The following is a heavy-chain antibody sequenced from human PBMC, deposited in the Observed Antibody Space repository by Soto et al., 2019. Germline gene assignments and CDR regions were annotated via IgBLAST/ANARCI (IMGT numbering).Heavy chain of an antibody. J-gene: IGHJ6*03. D-gene: IGHD3-3*01. CDR2: IYYSGSA. CDR1: GGSISSDHYH. V-gene: IGHV4-30-4*01. CDR3: ATRAADYDFWSGYYSYYYYMDV. Sequence: PSETLSLTCTVSGGSISSDHYHWTWIRQTPGKGLEWIGYIYYSGSAYYNPSLKSRVTMSVDTSKNLFSLKLSSVTAADTAVYYCATRAADYDFWSGYYSYYYYMDVWGKGTTVTVSS.